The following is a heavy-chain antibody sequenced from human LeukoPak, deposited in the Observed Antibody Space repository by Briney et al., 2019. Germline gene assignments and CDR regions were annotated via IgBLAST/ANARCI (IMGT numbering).Heavy chain of an antibody. D-gene: IGHD3-3*01. CDR3: ARRRITIFGAHYMDV. CDR1: GGSISSYY. J-gene: IGHJ6*03. Sequence: SETLSLTCTVSGGSISSYYWSWIRQPPGKGLEWIGYIYYSGSTNYNPSLKSRVTISVDTSKNQFSLKLSSVTAADTAVYYCARRRITIFGAHYMDVWGKGTTVTVSS. CDR2: IYYSGST. V-gene: IGHV4-59*12.